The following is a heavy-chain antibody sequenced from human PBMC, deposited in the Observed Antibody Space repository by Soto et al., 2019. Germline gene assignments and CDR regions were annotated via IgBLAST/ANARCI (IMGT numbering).Heavy chain of an antibody. J-gene: IGHJ6*02. V-gene: IGHV1-3*01. Sequence: QVQLVQSGAEVKKPGASVKVSCKASGYTFTSYAMHWVRQAPGQRLEWMGWINAGNGNTKYSQKFQGRVTITWDTSASTAYMELSSLRSEDTAVYYCVREGGSYYDFWSGYVDYYYYGMDVWGQGTTVTVSS. CDR2: INAGNGNT. CDR3: VREGGSYYDFWSGYVDYYYYGMDV. D-gene: IGHD3-3*01. CDR1: GYTFTSYA.